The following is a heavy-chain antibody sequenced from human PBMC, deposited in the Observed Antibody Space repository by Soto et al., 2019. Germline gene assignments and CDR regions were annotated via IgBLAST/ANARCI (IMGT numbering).Heavy chain of an antibody. CDR1: GYTLTELS. D-gene: IGHD4-17*01. CDR2: FDPEDGET. CDR3: AAAVTTFDTTVRYYYYMDV. J-gene: IGHJ6*03. V-gene: IGHV1-24*01. Sequence: ASVKVSCKVSGYTLTELSMHWVRQAPGKGLEWMGGFDPEDGETIYAQEFQGRVTMTEDTSTDTAYMELSSLRSEDTAVYYRAAAVTTFDTTVRYYYYMDVWGKGTTVTVSS.